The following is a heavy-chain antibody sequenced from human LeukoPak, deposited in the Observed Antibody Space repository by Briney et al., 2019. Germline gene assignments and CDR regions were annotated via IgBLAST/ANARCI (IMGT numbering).Heavy chain of an antibody. J-gene: IGHJ4*02. CDR3: ARHGRGYYDSSGYYYDSFDY. Sequence: SETLSLTCTVSGGSISSGSYYWGRIRQPPGKGLEWIGSIYYSGSTYYNPSLKSRVTISGDTSKNQFSLKLSSVTAADTAVYYCARHGRGYYDSSGYYYDSFDYWGQGNLVTVSS. CDR1: GGSISSGSYY. D-gene: IGHD3-22*01. CDR2: IYYSGST. V-gene: IGHV4-39*01.